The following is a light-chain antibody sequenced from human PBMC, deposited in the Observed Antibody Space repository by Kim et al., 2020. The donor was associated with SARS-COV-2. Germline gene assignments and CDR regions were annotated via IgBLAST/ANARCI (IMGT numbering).Light chain of an antibody. CDR1: SGSIASNY. Sequence: KTVTIACTGSSGSIASNYVQWYQQRPGSAPTTVIYEDNQRPSGVPDRCSGSIDSSSNSASLTISGLKTEDEADYYCQSYDSSNHVVFGGGTKLTVL. V-gene: IGLV6-57*02. J-gene: IGLJ2*01. CDR2: EDN. CDR3: QSYDSSNHVV.